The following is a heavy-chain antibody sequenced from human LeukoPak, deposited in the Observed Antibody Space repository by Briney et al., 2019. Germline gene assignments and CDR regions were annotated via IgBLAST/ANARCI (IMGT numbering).Heavy chain of an antibody. CDR3: ARLNYGDPHFDY. J-gene: IGHJ4*02. D-gene: IGHD4-17*01. Sequence: PGGSLRLSCAASGFTFSSYSMNWVRQAPGKGLEWVSSISSSSSYIYYADSVKGRFTISRDNAKNSLYLQMNSLRVEDTAVYYCARLNYGDPHFDYWGQGTLVTVSS. CDR2: ISSSSSYI. V-gene: IGHV3-21*01. CDR1: GFTFSSYS.